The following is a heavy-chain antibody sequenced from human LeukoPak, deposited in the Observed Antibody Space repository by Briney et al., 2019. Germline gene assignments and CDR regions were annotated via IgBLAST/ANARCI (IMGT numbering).Heavy chain of an antibody. Sequence: GGSLRLSCAASGFTFSSYEMNWVRQAPGKGLEWVSYISSSGSTIYYADSVMGRFTISRGNSKNTLYLQVNSLRAEDTAVYYCAKSGSYSFFDYWGQGTLVTVSS. D-gene: IGHD1-26*01. CDR3: AKSGSYSFFDY. J-gene: IGHJ4*02. CDR1: GFTFSSYE. CDR2: ISSSGSTI. V-gene: IGHV3-48*03.